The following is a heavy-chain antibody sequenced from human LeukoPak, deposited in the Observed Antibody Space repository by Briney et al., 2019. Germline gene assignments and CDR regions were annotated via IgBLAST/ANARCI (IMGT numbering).Heavy chain of an antibody. J-gene: IGHJ6*02. CDR1: GFTFSSYS. CDR3: ARRGRSYYYYGMDV. CDR2: ISSSSSYI. D-gene: IGHD3-10*01. V-gene: IGHV3-21*01. Sequence: GGSLRLSCAASGFTFSSYSMNWVRQAPGKGLEWVSSISSSSSYIYYADSVKGRFTISRDNAKNSLYLQMNSLRAEDTAVYYCARRGRSYYYYGMDVWGQGTTVTVSS.